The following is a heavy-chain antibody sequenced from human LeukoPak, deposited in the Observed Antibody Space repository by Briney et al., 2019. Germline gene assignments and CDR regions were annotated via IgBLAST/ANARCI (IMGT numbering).Heavy chain of an antibody. J-gene: IGHJ5*02. V-gene: IGHV1-2*02. CDR1: GHTFTGYY. CDR2: INANSGGT. Sequence: ASVKVSRKASGHTFTGYYMHWVRQAPGQGLEWMGWINANSGGTNYAQKFQGRVTMTRDTSISTAYMELSRLRSDDTAVYYCARASGYYYGSGSYNSWFDPWGQGTLVTVSP. CDR3: ARASGYYYGSGSYNSWFDP. D-gene: IGHD3-10*01.